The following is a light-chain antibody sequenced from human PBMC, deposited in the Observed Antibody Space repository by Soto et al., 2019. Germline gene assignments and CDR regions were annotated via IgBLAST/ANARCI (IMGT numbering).Light chain of an antibody. Sequence: QSALTQPASVSGSPGQSITISCTGTSSDVGRYSLVSWYQQHPGKAPKLMIYEVSNRPSGVSNRFSGSKSGNTASLTISGLQAEDEADYYCCSYAESSTLVFGGGTKLTVL. V-gene: IGLV2-23*02. CDR3: CSYAESSTLV. CDR2: EVS. J-gene: IGLJ2*01. CDR1: SSDVGRYSL.